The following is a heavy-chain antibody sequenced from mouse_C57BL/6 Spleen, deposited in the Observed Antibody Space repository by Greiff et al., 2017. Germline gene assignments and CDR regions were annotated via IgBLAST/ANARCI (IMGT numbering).Heavy chain of an antibody. Sequence: VQLQQSGPVLVKPGASVKMSCKASGYTFTDYYMNWVKQSHGKSLEWIGVINPYNGGTSYNQKFKGKATLTVDKSSSTAYMELNSLTSEDSAVYYCARGKLGWAFDDWGQGTTLTVSS. D-gene: IGHD3-3*01. CDR1: GYTFTDYY. V-gene: IGHV1-19*01. CDR3: ARGKLGWAFDD. J-gene: IGHJ2*01. CDR2: INPYNGGT.